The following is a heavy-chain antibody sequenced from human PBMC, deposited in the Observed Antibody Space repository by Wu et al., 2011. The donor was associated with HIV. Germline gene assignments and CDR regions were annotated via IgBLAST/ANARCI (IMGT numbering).Heavy chain of an antibody. V-gene: IGHV1-18*01. D-gene: IGHD1-26*01. CDR2: ISTYSGNT. Sequence: QVQLVQSGAEVKKPGASVKVSCKASGYTFSTSGVSWVRQAPGQGLEWMGWISTYSGNTKYAQRLQGRVSMTTDTPANIAYMELRSLRSDDTAVYYCARDESGXSSFYGMDVWGQGTTVTVSS. J-gene: IGHJ6*02. CDR3: ARDESGXSSFYGMDV. CDR1: GYTFSTSG.